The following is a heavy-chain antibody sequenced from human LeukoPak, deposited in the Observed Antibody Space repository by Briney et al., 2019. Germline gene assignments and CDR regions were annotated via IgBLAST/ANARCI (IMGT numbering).Heavy chain of an antibody. CDR3: ARTTEGYCSSTRCYGFSYYYYMDV. CDR2: IYYSGST. D-gene: IGHD2-2*01. V-gene: IGHV4-59*01. Sequence: AETLSLTCTVSGVSISSYYWSWIRQPPGKGLEWIGYIYYSGSTNYNPSLKSRVTISVDMSKNQFSLKLSSVTAADTAVYYCARTTEGYCSSTRCYGFSYYYYMDVWGKGTTVTISS. CDR1: GVSISSYY. J-gene: IGHJ6*03.